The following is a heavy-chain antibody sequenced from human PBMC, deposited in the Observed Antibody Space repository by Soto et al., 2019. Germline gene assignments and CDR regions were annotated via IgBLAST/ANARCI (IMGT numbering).Heavy chain of an antibody. V-gene: IGHV1-69*13. Sequence: SVKVSFKASGGTFSSYAISWVRQAPGQGLEWMGGIIPIFGTANYAQKFQGRVTITADESTSTAYMELSSLRSEDTAVYYCAVRGIAARPVFDYWGQGTLVTVS. CDR1: GGTFSSYA. D-gene: IGHD6-6*01. J-gene: IGHJ4*02. CDR2: IIPIFGTA. CDR3: AVRGIAARPVFDY.